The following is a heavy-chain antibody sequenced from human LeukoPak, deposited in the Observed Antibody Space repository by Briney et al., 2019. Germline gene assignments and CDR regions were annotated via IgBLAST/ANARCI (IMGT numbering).Heavy chain of an antibody. CDR1: GYSFSNYW. CDR3: ATYAGSSSKYFQD. V-gene: IGHV5-10-1*01. CDR2: IDPSDSYT. D-gene: IGHD3-10*01. Sequence: GESLRISCKGSGYSFSNYWISWVRQMPGKGLEWMGRIDPSDSYTNYGPSFQGHVTISADKSISTAYLQWNSLKASDTAMYYCATYAGSSSKYFQDWGQGTLVTVSS. J-gene: IGHJ1*01.